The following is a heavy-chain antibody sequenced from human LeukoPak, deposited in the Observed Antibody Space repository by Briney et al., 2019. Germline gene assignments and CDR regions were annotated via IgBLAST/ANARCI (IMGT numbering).Heavy chain of an antibody. CDR3: ARAAGREGSSSWSYYYYYYGMDV. V-gene: IGHV1-8*01. Sequence: GASVKVSCKASGYTFTSYDINWVRQATGQGLEWMGWMNPNSGNTGYAQKFQGRVTMTRHTSISTAYMELSSLRSEGTAVYYCARAAGREGSSSWSYYYYYYGMDVWGQGTTVTVSS. CDR1: GYTFTSYD. D-gene: IGHD6-13*01. CDR2: MNPNSGNT. J-gene: IGHJ6*02.